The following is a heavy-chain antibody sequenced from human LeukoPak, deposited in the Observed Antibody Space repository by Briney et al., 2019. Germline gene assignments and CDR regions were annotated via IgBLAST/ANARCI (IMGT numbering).Heavy chain of an antibody. J-gene: IGHJ3*02. V-gene: IGHV3-30*04. Sequence: GGSLRLSCAASGFTFSSYAMHWVRQAPGKGLEWVAVISYDGSNKYYADSVKGRFTISRDNSKNTLYLQMNSLRAEDTAVYYCARVGYYDSSGHDAFDIWGQGTMVTVSS. CDR3: ARVGYYDSSGHDAFDI. D-gene: IGHD3-22*01. CDR2: ISYDGSNK. CDR1: GFTFSSYA.